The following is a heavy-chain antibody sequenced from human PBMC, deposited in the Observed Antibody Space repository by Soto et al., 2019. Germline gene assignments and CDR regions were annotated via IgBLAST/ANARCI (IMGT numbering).Heavy chain of an antibody. Sequence: PGESLKISCQGSGYSFPSYWINWVRQMPGKGLEWMGIIYPGDSDTRYGPSFQGQVTISADKCINTAYRQWRSLKASDTAVYYCASHHGSPGSYFGMDVWGQGTTVTVSS. V-gene: IGHV5-51*01. CDR1: GYSFPSYW. J-gene: IGHJ6*02. CDR2: IYPGDSDT. CDR3: ASHHGSPGSYFGMDV. D-gene: IGHD6-13*01.